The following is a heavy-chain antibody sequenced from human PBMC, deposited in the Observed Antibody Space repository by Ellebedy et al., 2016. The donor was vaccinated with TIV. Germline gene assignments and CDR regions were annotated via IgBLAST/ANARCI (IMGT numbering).Heavy chain of an antibody. J-gene: IGHJ4*02. Sequence: GESLKISCAASGFTFSTYGMHWVRQAPGKGLEWVAVVSYDGHNKYYADSVKGRFTISRDNSKNTLYLQMNSLRAEDTAAYYCAKGRGGGSDTSAPRYYFDYWGLGTLVTVSS. CDR2: VSYDGHNK. V-gene: IGHV3-30*18. CDR1: GFTFSTYG. D-gene: IGHD3-22*01. CDR3: AKGRGGGSDTSAPRYYFDY.